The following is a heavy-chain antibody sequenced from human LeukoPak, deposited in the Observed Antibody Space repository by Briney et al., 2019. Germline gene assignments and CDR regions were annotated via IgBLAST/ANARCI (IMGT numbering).Heavy chain of an antibody. V-gene: IGHV4-39*01. D-gene: IGHD2-2*01. J-gene: IGHJ3*02. CDR2: IYYSGST. CDR3: ARLPGAGHCTSTSCYALDAFDI. Sequence: SETLSLTCTVSGGSISSSSYYWGWIRQPPGKGLEWIGSIYYSGSTYYNPSLKSRVTISVDTSKNQFSLKLSSVTAADTAVYYSARLPGAGHCTSTSCYALDAFDIWGQGTMVTVSS. CDR1: GGSISSSSYY.